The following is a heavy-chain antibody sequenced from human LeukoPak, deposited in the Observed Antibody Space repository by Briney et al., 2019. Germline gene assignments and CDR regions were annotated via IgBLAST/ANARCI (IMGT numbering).Heavy chain of an antibody. CDR3: ATDLVGATHPRFDP. D-gene: IGHD1-26*01. V-gene: IGHV1-69*13. CDR2: ITPIFGTA. CDR1: GGTFSSYA. J-gene: IGHJ5*02. Sequence: SVKVSCKASGGTFSSYAISWVRQAPGQGLEWMGGITPIFGTANYAQKFQGRVTITADESTSTAYMELSSLRSEDTAVYYCATDLVGATHPRFDPWGQGTLVTVSS.